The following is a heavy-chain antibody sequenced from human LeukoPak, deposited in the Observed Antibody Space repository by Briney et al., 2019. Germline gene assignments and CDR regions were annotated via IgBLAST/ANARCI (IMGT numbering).Heavy chain of an antibody. J-gene: IGHJ3*02. CDR2: MDQDGTEK. V-gene: IGHV3-7*05. CDR1: GFTFSTYW. CDR3: ARDRGYSTFDI. Sequence: GGSLRLSCAASGFTFSTYWMSWVRQAPGKGLEWVANMDQDGTEKNYVDSVKGRFTISRDNAKNLLYVQMNSLRAEDTAVYYSARDRGYSTFDIWGQGTMVTVSS. D-gene: IGHD5-18*01.